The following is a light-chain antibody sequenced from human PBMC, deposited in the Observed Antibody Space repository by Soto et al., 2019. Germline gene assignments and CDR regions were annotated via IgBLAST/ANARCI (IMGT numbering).Light chain of an antibody. V-gene: IGLV1-44*01. J-gene: IGLJ2*01. CDR3: VAWDDSLNGYVV. CDR1: SSNIGSNT. CDR2: SNN. Sequence: QSALTQPPSASGTPGQRGTISCSGKSSNIGSNTVNWYQQLPGTAPKLVIYSNNQRPSGVPARFSGSKSGTSASLAISGLQSEDEADYYCVAWDDSLNGYVVFGGGTKVTVL.